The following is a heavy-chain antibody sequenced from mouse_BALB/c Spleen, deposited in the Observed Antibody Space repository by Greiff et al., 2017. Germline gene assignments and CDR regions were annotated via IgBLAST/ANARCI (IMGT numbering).Heavy chain of an antibody. J-gene: IGHJ3*01. CDR1: GYTFTSYW. V-gene: IGHV1-5*01. Sequence: VQLQQSGTVLARPGASVKMSCKASGYTFTSYWMHWVKQRPGQGPEWIGAIYPGNSDTSYNQKFKGKAKLTAVTSTSTAYMELSSLTNEDSAVYYCTRLDGLAPWFAYWGQGTLVTVSA. CDR2: IYPGNSDT. CDR3: TRLDGLAPWFAY.